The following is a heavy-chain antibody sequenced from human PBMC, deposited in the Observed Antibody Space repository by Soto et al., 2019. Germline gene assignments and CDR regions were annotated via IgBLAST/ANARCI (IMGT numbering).Heavy chain of an antibody. CDR3: ARGVYYYDSSGYLAHWYFDL. Sequence: GGSLSLSCVASGFTFSSYEMNWVRQAPGKGLEWVSYISSSSYIYYEDSVKGRFTISRDNAKNSLYLQMNSLRAEDTAVYYCARGVYYYDSSGYLAHWYFDLWGRGTLVTVSS. D-gene: IGHD3-22*01. V-gene: IGHV3-21*05. J-gene: IGHJ2*01. CDR2: ISSSSYI. CDR1: GFTFSSYE.